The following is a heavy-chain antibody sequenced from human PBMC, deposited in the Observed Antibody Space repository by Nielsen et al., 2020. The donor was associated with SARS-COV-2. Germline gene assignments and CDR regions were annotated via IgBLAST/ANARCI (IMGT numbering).Heavy chain of an antibody. CDR1: GFTFRNYG. Sequence: GESLKISCAASGFTFRNYGLHWVRQAPAKGLEWVAVISYDGSNKYYADSVKGRLTISRDNSKNTLYLQMNSLRAEDTAVYYCARDMGGVKQWLEIIYYYYYGMDVWGQGTTVTVSS. V-gene: IGHV3-30-3*01. CDR3: ARDMGGVKQWLEIIYYYYYGMDV. CDR2: ISYDGSNK. J-gene: IGHJ6*02. D-gene: IGHD6-19*01.